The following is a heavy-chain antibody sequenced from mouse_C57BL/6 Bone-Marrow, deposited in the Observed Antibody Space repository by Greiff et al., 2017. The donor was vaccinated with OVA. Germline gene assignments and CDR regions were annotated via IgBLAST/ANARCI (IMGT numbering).Heavy chain of an antibody. CDR1: GYAFSSSW. CDR3: ARHEDGYYASYFDY. J-gene: IGHJ2*01. CDR2: IYPGDGDT. D-gene: IGHD2-3*01. V-gene: IGHV1-82*01. Sequence: QVQLQQSGPELVKPGASVKISCKASGYAFSSSWMNWVKQRPGKGLEWIGRIYPGDGDTTSNGKFKGKATLTADKSSRTAYMQLSSLTSEDSAVYFCARHEDGYYASYFDYWGQGTTLTVSS.